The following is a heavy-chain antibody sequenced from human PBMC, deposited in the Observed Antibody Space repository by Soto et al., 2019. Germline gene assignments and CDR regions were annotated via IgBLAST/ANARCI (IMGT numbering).Heavy chain of an antibody. Sequence: QEQLQESGPGLVKPSQTLSLTCTVSGASIPSAGTGSYWTWNRQLSGKGLEWIGSIYNTGNTSHKPPRKGPTTISTATTETQFYLKRTSVAAADAAVYFCASGHGAYKVGYWGQGTLVTVSS. V-gene: IGHV4-31*01. D-gene: IGHD1-26*01. CDR3: ASGHGAYKVGY. J-gene: IGHJ4*02. CDR1: GASIPSAGTGSY. CDR2: IYNTGNT.